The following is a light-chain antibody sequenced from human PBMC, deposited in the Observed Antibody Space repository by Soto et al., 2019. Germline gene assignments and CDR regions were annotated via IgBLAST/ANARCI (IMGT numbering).Light chain of an antibody. CDR2: GNS. V-gene: IGLV1-40*01. CDR1: SSNIGAGYD. CDR3: CSYAGTYTFYV. J-gene: IGLJ1*01. Sequence: QSVLTQPPSVSGAPGQRVTISCTGSSSNIGAGYDVHWYQQLPGTAPKLLIYGNSNRPSGVPDRFSGSKSGTSASLAITGLQAEDDADYYCCSYAGTYTFYVFGTGTKVTVL.